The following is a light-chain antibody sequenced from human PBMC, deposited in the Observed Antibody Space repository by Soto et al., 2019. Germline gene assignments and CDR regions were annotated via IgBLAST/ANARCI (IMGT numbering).Light chain of an antibody. J-gene: IGKJ1*01. CDR1: QSVSSN. Sequence: EVVMTQSPATLSLSPGERASLSCRASQSVSSNLAWYQQKPGQAPRLLIYGASTRATGIPARFSGSGSATEFTLTISSLQSEDFAVYYCQQYNDWPPWTCGQGTKVEIK. CDR3: QQYNDWPPWT. CDR2: GAS. V-gene: IGKV3-15*01.